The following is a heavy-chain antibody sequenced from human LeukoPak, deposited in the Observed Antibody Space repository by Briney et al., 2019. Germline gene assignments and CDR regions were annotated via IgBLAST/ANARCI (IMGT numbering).Heavy chain of an antibody. CDR2: IYTSGST. CDR3: AGQPLLGSYWFFDL. J-gene: IGHJ2*01. CDR1: GASIRSYY. V-gene: IGHV4-4*09. D-gene: IGHD2-8*02. Sequence: SETLSLTCSVSGASIRSYYWSWIRQPPGKGLEWIGYIYTSGSTNHSASLKGRVSLSMVTSKNHVSLTLSSVTAAHTARYYCAGQPLLGSYWFFDLWGRGTLVTVSS.